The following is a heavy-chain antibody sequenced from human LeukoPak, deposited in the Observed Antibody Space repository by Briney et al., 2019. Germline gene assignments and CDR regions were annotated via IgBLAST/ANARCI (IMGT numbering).Heavy chain of an antibody. D-gene: IGHD3-10*02. J-gene: IGHJ5*02. CDR1: PFTFSTYD. CDR3: ATYVSSGGGLDP. CDR2: INNSGGRT. Sequence: PGGSLRLSCVASPFTFSTYDMSWVRQAPGRGLEWVSGINNSGGRTYYADSVKGRFTISRDNSKNTLYLQMNSLRAEDTAVYYCATYVSSGGGLDPWGQGTLVTVSS. V-gene: IGHV3-23*01.